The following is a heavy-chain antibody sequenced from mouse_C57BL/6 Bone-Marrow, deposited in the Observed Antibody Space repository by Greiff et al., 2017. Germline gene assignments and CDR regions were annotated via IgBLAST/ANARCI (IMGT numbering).Heavy chain of an antibody. D-gene: IGHD2-2*01. V-gene: IGHV1-82*01. Sequence: QVQLQQSGPELVKPGASVKISCKASGYAFSSSWMNWVKQRPGKGLEWIGRIYPGDGDTNYNGKFKGNATLTADKSSSTAYLQLSSLTSEDSAVYCCASMVTSFDYWGQGTTLTVSS. J-gene: IGHJ2*01. CDR1: GYAFSSSW. CDR3: ASMVTSFDY. CDR2: IYPGDGDT.